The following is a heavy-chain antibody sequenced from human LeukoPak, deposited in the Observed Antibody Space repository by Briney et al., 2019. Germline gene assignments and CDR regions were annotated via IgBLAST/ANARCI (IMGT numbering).Heavy chain of an antibody. V-gene: IGHV1-69*04. CDR3: ARSREQEWILWFGREDWFDP. CDR2: IIPIFGIA. J-gene: IGHJ5*02. D-gene: IGHD3-10*01. Sequence: SVKVSCKASGGTFSSYAISWVRQAPGQGLEWMGRIIPIFGIANYAQKFQGRVTITADKSTSTAYMELSSLRSEDTAVYYCARSREQEWILWFGREDWFDPWGQGTLVTVSS. CDR1: GGTFSSYA.